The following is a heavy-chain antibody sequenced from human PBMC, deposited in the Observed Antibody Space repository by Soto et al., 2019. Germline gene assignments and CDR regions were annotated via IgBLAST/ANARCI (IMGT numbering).Heavy chain of an antibody. D-gene: IGHD2-15*01. CDR3: ARAGVNGYLGYCSGGSCYGDYGMDV. Sequence: QVQLVQSGAEVKKPGSSVKVSCKASGGTFSSYTISWVRQAPGQGLEWMGRIIPILGIANYAQKFQGRVTNTADKSTSTAYMELSSLRSEDTAVYYCARAGVNGYLGYCSGGSCYGDYGMDVWGQGTTVTVSS. CDR2: IIPILGIA. V-gene: IGHV1-69*02. CDR1: GGTFSSYT. J-gene: IGHJ6*02.